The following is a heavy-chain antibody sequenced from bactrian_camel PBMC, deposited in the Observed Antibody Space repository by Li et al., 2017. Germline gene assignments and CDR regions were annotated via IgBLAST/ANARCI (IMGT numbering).Heavy chain of an antibody. CDR1: GFPLSRYD. D-gene: IGHD6*01. Sequence: QLVESGGGLVQPGGSLRLSCVASGFPLSRYDMTWVRQAPGKGLEWVSTISNTGRYTSYADSVKGRFTISRDNSKKALYLQLTSLSTEDTAMYYCAKRGPQSSSAVTDRGQGTQVTVS. V-gene: IGHV3S42*01. J-gene: IGHJ4*01. CDR2: ISNTGRYT.